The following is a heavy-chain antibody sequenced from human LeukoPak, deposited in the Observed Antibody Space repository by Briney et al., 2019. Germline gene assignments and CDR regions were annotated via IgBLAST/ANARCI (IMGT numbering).Heavy chain of an antibody. V-gene: IGHV4-59*01. Sequence: SETLSLTCTVSGGSISSYYWSWIRQPPGKGLEWIGYIYYSESTNYNPSLKSRVTISLDTSKNQFSLKLSSVTAADTAVYYCATAVADPYGMDVWGQGTTVTVSS. CDR3: ATAVADPYGMDV. J-gene: IGHJ6*02. D-gene: IGHD6-19*01. CDR2: IYYSEST. CDR1: GGSISSYY.